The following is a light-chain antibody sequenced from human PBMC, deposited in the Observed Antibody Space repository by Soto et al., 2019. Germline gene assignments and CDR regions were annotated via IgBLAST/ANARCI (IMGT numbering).Light chain of an antibody. Sequence: DIQMTQSPSSLSASVGDRVTITCRASQTMNNYLIWYQQKPARVPKLLIYTTSRLQSGVPSRFSGSGSGTDFTLNISSLQPEDIAIYYCQRNDNTPLTFGGGTKVEIK. V-gene: IGKV1-39*01. CDR2: TTS. J-gene: IGKJ4*01. CDR3: QRNDNTPLT. CDR1: QTMNNY.